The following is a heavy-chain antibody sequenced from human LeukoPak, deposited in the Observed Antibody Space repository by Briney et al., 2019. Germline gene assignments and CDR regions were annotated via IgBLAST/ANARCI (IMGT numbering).Heavy chain of an antibody. D-gene: IGHD6-6*01. V-gene: IGHV3-21*01. Sequence: PGGSLRLSCAASGFTFSSYSMNWVRQAPGKGLEWVSSISSSSSYIYYADSVKGRFTISRDNAKNSLYLQMNSLRAEDTAVCYCARAEYSSSCFDYWGQGTLVTVSS. CDR3: ARAEYSSSCFDY. CDR2: ISSSSSYI. J-gene: IGHJ4*02. CDR1: GFTFSSYS.